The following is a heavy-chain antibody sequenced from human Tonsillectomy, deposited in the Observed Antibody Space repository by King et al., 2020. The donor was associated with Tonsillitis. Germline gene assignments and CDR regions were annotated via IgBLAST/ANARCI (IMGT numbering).Heavy chain of an antibody. Sequence: QVQLVESGGGVVRPGRSLRLSCADSGITFTSSGFHWVRQAPGKGLEWVAFISYEGSNKFYAASVKGRFTISRDNSMGTVHLQMNSLRLDDTGVYYCARDRRDTGGHYFTPRYNGMDVWGQGTTVTVTS. CDR3: ARDRRDTGGHYFTPRYNGMDV. CDR1: GITFTSSG. J-gene: IGHJ6*02. D-gene: IGHD2-8*02. CDR2: ISYEGSNK. V-gene: IGHV3-30-3*01.